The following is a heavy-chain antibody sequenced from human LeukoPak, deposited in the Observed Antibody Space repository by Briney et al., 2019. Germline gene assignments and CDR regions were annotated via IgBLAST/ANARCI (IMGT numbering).Heavy chain of an antibody. Sequence: ASVKVSCKASGYTFTSYGISWVRQAPGQGLEWMGWISAHNGNTNYAQKLQGRVTMTTDTSTSTAYMELRSLRSDDTAVYYCARDYDFWSGYIPYYYYGMDVWGQGTTVTVSS. J-gene: IGHJ6*02. CDR1: GYTFTSYG. D-gene: IGHD3-3*01. V-gene: IGHV1-18*01. CDR2: ISAHNGNT. CDR3: ARDYDFWSGYIPYYYYGMDV.